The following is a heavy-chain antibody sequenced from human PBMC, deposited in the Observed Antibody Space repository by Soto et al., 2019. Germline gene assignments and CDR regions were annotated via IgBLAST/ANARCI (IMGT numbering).Heavy chain of an antibody. Sequence: SETLSLTCTVSGGSISSGDYYWSWIRQPPGKGLEWIGYIYYSGSTYYNPSLKSRVTISVDTSNNQFSLKLTSVTAADTAVYCCARYYYGSGSYQDYWGQGTLVTVSS. V-gene: IGHV4-30-4*01. D-gene: IGHD3-10*01. J-gene: IGHJ4*02. CDR3: ARYYYGSGSYQDY. CDR2: IYYSGST. CDR1: GGSISSGDYY.